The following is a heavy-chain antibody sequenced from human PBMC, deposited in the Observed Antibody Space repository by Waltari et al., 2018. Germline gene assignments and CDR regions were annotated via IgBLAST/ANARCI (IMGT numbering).Heavy chain of an antibody. CDR3: ARVAGKNNNPFDH. CDR1: GFPVGGYA. D-gene: IGHD1-1*01. V-gene: IGHV3-30-3*01. CDR2: IEYDRSSK. J-gene: IGHJ5*02. Sequence: QVQLVESGGGGVQPGRSLRLSCAGSGFPVGGYAMHWVRQAPGKGLEWVAVIEYDRSSKYYADSIKGRFTISRDNSKNTLYLEMNSLRSEDTAMYYCARVAGKNNNPFDHWGQGTLVTVSS.